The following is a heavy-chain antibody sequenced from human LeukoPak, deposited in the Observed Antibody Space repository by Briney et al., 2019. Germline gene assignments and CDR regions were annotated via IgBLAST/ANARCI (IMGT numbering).Heavy chain of an antibody. CDR1: GFTFISYA. D-gene: IGHD5-18*01. CDR2: ISGSGGST. J-gene: IGHJ4*02. V-gene: IGHV3-23*01. Sequence: GGSLRLSCAASGFTFISYAMSWVRQAPGKGLEWVSAISGSGGSTYYADSGQGRYTISRAHSKNTPYLQMNSLRAEDTAVYYCAKREYSYGLYYFDYWGQGTLVTVSS. CDR3: AKREYSYGLYYFDY.